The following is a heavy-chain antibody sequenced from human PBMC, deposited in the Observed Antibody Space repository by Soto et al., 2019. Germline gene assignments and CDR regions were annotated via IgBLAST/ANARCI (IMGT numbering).Heavy chain of an antibody. CDR3: AHRLGIRNDY. Sequence: QITLKESGPTLVKSTQNLTLTCTFSGFSLTTGGVGVAWIRQPPRKALEWIAVIYWDDDKRYSPSLKSRLTITTDTSKNQVVLTMTNMDPLDTATYYCAHRLGIRNDYWGQGALVTVSS. CDR2: IYWDDDK. D-gene: IGHD1-26*01. CDR1: GFSLTTGGVG. J-gene: IGHJ4*02. V-gene: IGHV2-5*02.